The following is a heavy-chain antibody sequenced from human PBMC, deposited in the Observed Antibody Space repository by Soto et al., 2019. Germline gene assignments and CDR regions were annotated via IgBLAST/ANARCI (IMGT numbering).Heavy chain of an antibody. CDR1: GFTFSSYA. Sequence: GGSLRLSCAASGFTFSSYAMHWVRQAPGKGLEWVAVISYDGSNKYYADSVKGRFTISRDNSKNTLYLQMNSLRAEDTAVYYCASPPRARRDIAARFLVHTDPTHWGQGTLVTVPQ. D-gene: IGHD6-6*01. J-gene: IGHJ1*01. CDR3: ASPPRARRDIAARFLVHTDPTH. CDR2: ISYDGSNK. V-gene: IGHV3-30-3*01.